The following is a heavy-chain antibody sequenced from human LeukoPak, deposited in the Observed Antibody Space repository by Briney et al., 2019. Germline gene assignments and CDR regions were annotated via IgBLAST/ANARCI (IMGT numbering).Heavy chain of an antibody. CDR3: ARYSSSWFLTDYYYYMDI. CDR1: GVSIRSYS. CDR2: ISYSGST. D-gene: IGHD6-13*01. Sequence: NPSETLSLTCTVSGVSIRSYSWSWIRQSPGKGLEWIGSISYSGSTDYNPSLNNRGTISVDRSKNNFSLRLTSVSAADTAVYYCARYSSSWFLTDYYYYMDIWGKGTTVIVSS. V-gene: IGHV4-59*08. J-gene: IGHJ6*03.